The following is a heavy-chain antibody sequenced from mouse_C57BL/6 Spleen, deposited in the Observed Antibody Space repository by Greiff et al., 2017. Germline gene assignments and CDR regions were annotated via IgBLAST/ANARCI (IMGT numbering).Heavy chain of an antibody. V-gene: IGHV5-6*01. D-gene: IGHD4-1*01. Sequence: EVKLQESGGDLVKPGGSLKLSCAASGFTFSSYGMSWVRQTPDKRLEWVATISSGGSYTYYPDSVKGRFTISRDNAKNTLYLQMSSLKSEDTAMYYCARHELWAMDYWGQGTSVTVSS. CDR2: ISSGGSYT. CDR3: ARHELWAMDY. CDR1: GFTFSSYG. J-gene: IGHJ4*01.